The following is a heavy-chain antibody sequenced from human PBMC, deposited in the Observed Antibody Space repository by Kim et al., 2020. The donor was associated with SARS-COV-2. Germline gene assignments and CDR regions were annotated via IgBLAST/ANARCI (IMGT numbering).Heavy chain of an antibody. CDR1: GFTFGDYA. J-gene: IGHJ6*02. CDR2: IRSKAYGGTT. V-gene: IGHV3-49*04. Sequence: GGSLRLSCTASGFTFGDYAMSWVRQAPGKGLEWVGFIRSKAYGGTTEYAASVKGRFTISRDDSKSIAYLQMNSLKTEDAAVYYCTRNIVLMVYAMRLDYYGIDLWGQGTTDTVSS. CDR3: TRNIVLMVYAMRLDYYGIDL. D-gene: IGHD2-8*01.